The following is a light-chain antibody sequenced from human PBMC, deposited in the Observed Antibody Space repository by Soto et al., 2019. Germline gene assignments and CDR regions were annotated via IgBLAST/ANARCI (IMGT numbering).Light chain of an antibody. J-gene: IGKJ1*01. CDR3: QQYISYPWT. Sequence: DIQMTQSPSTPSASVGDRVTITCRASQSVSTWLAWYQQIPGKAPKFLIYDASRLQSGVPSRFSGSGSGTEFTLTISSLLPDDLATYYCQQYISYPWTFGQGTKLEIK. V-gene: IGKV1-5*01. CDR1: QSVSTW. CDR2: DAS.